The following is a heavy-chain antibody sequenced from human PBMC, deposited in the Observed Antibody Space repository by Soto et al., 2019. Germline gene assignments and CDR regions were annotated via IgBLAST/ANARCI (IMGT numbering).Heavy chain of an antibody. D-gene: IGHD6-13*01. V-gene: IGHV4-30-4*01. J-gene: IGHJ4*02. Sequence: PSETLCLTCTVSGGSFSSIYYYWNWIRQPPGKGLEWIGYIYYSGSTYYNPSLKSRVTISVDTSKNQFSLKLSSVTAADTAVYYCAGASSWGSSWFSAIDYWGQGNLVTVSS. CDR1: GGSFSSIYYY. CDR3: AGASSWGSSWFSAIDY. CDR2: IYYSGST.